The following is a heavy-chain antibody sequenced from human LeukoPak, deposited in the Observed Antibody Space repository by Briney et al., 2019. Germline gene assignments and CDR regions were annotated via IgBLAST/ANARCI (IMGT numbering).Heavy chain of an antibody. CDR3: ARARYYGGNSD. D-gene: IGHD4-23*01. CDR2: INGDGSRT. J-gene: IGHJ4*02. Sequence: GGSLRLSCAASGFTFSNYWMHWVRQAPGKGLVWVSRINGDGSRTIYADSVKGRFTISRDNAKNTLYLQMNSLRVDDTAVYYCARARYYGGNSDWGQGTLVTVSS. CDR1: GFTFSNYW. V-gene: IGHV3-74*01.